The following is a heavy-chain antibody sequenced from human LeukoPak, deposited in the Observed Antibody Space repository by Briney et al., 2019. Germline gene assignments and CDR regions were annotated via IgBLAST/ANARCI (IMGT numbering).Heavy chain of an antibody. Sequence: SETLSLTCAVSGGSISSGGYSWSWIRQPPGKGLEWIGYIYHSGSTYYNPSLKSRVTISVDRSKNQFSLKLSSVTAADAAVYYCARGITGDDAFDIWGQGTMVTVSS. D-gene: IGHD7-27*01. CDR1: GGSISSGGYS. V-gene: IGHV4-30-2*01. CDR2: IYHSGST. J-gene: IGHJ3*02. CDR3: ARGITGDDAFDI.